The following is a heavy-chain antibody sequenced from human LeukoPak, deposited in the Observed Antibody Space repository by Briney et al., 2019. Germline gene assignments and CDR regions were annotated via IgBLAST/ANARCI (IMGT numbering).Heavy chain of an antibody. CDR1: GFTVSSNY. D-gene: IGHD6-19*01. J-gene: IGHJ4*02. Sequence: GSLRLSCAASGFTVSSNYMSWVRQAPGKGLEWVAVISYDGSNKFYADSVKGRFTISRDNSKNTLYLQMNSLRAEDTAVYYCAKAGYSSGWRNFDYWGQGTLVTVSS. CDR3: AKAGYSSGWRNFDY. V-gene: IGHV3-30*18. CDR2: ISYDGSNK.